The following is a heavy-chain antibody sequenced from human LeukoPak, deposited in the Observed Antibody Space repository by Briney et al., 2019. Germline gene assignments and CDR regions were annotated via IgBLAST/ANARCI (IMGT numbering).Heavy chain of an antibody. CDR2: INQDASVQ. V-gene: IGHV3-7*01. CDR3: ARNRAAPED. Sequence: PGGSLRLSCAASGFTFSASWMTWVRQAPGGGLEWVARINQDASVQHLVDFVKGRFAISRDNAKNSLYLQMNSLRDDDTAIYYCARNRAAPEDWGQGTLVTVSS. J-gene: IGHJ4*02. D-gene: IGHD1-14*01. CDR1: GFTFSASW.